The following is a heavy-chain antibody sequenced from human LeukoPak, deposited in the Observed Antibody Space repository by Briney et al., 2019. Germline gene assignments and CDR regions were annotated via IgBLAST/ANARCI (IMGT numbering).Heavy chain of an antibody. D-gene: IGHD5-18*01. CDR3: VSPRGFSYGYFDY. Sequence: KPSETLSLTCTVSGGSISSSSAYWGWIRQPPGKGVEWIGSIYYSKNTYYNPSLKSRVTISADTSKNQFSLTLGSVSATDTAVYYCVSPRGFSYGYFDYWGQGTLVTVSS. CDR2: IYYSKNT. V-gene: IGHV4-39*01. CDR1: GGSISSSSAY. J-gene: IGHJ4*02.